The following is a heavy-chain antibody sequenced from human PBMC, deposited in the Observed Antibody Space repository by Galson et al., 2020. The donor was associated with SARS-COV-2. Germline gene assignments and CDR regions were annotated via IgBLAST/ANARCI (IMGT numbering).Heavy chain of an antibody. J-gene: IGHJ4*02. CDR3: ARDEDGYNDF. D-gene: IGHD1-1*01. CDR2: IKQDGSDR. Sequence: PGGSLRLSCAASGFRLSSNWMSWVRQAPGKGLQWVANIKQDGSDRYYVDSVKGRFTISSDYPRNSVYLQMNNLRADDTAVYYCARDEDGYNDFWGQGTLVAVSS. V-gene: IGHV3-7*01. CDR1: GFRLSSNW.